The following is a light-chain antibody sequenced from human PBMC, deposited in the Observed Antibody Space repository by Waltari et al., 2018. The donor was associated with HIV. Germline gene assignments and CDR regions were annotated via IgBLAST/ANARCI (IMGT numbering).Light chain of an antibody. Sequence: QLVLSQSPSASASLGASVKLTCTLSSGHSSYAIAWHQQQPAKGPQSLMKVNSDGSHTKGDGSPDRFSGSSSGAERYLTISSLQSEDEADYYCQTWVTGILVFGGGTKLTVL. V-gene: IGLV4-69*01. CDR1: SGHSSYA. CDR3: QTWVTGILV. J-gene: IGLJ3*02. CDR2: VNSDGSH.